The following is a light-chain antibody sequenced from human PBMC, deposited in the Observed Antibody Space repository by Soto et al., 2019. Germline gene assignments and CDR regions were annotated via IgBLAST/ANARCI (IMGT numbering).Light chain of an antibody. V-gene: IGKV1-39*01. CDR1: QSVSTY. CDR3: QQYASSPRT. Sequence: DIQMTLSPSSLSASVGHSVTITCRASQSVSTYLNWYQQKPGKAPQILIYDASSLQTGVPSRFSGSGSGTDFTLTISSLQPEDFAVYYCQQYASSPRTFGQGTKVDIK. J-gene: IGKJ1*01. CDR2: DAS.